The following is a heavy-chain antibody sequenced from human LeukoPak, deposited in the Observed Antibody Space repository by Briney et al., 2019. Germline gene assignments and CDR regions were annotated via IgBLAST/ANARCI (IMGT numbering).Heavy chain of an antibody. CDR2: IKSDGSST. CDR3: ARGTGYCVFDY. J-gene: IGHJ4*02. CDR1: GFTFSSFW. D-gene: IGHD3/OR15-3a*01. Sequence: PGGSLRLSCAASGFTFSSFWMHWVRQTPGKGLVWVSRIKSDGSSTTYADSVKGRFTISRDNAKNTLYLQMNSLGAEDTAVYNCARGTGYCVFDYWGQGTLVTVSS. V-gene: IGHV3-74*01.